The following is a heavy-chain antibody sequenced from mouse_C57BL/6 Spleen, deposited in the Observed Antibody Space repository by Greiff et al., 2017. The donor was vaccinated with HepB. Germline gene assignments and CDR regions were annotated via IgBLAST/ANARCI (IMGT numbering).Heavy chain of an antibody. CDR3: ARGGTTVVDAMDY. CDR2: IYPGDGDT. J-gene: IGHJ4*01. CDR1: GYAFSSSW. D-gene: IGHD1-1*01. Sequence: QVQLKESGPELVKPGASVKISCKASGYAFSSSWMNWVKQRPGKGLEWIGRIYPGDGDTNYNGKFKGKATLTADKSSSTAYMQLSSLTSEDSAVYFCARGGTTVVDAMDYWGQGTSVTVSS. V-gene: IGHV1-82*01.